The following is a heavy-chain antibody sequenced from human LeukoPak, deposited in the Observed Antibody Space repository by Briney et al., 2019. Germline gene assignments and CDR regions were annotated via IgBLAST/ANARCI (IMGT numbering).Heavy chain of an antibody. D-gene: IGHD6-19*01. J-gene: IGHJ4*02. CDR3: ARVGASSIAVASPLDY. CDR1: GGTFSSYA. CDR2: IIPILGIA. Sequence: GASVKVSCKASGGTFSSYAISWLRQAPGQGLEWMGRIIPILGIANYAQKFQGRVTITADKSTSTAYMELSSLRSDDTAVYYCARVGASSIAVASPLDYWGQGTLVTVSS. V-gene: IGHV1-69*04.